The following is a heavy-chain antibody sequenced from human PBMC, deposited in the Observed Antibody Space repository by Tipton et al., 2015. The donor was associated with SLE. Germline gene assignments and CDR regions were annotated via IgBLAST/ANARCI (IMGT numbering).Heavy chain of an antibody. V-gene: IGHV3-66*01. D-gene: IGHD3-10*01. CDR2: IYSGINT. Sequence: SLRLSCAASGFTVNGYYMSWVRQAPGKGLEWVSIIYSGINTYYADSVKGRFTISRDNSKNTLCLQMNSLRAEDTAVYYCAKDRNMVQGGLDHWGQGTLVTVSS. J-gene: IGHJ4*02. CDR1: GFTVNGYY. CDR3: AKDRNMVQGGLDH.